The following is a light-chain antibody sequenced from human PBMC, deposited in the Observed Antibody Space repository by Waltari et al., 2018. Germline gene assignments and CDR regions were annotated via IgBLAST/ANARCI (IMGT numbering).Light chain of an antibody. Sequence: DIVMTQSPDSLAVSLGERATINCKSSQTILYRSNNKNYLAWYQQKPGQPPKLLIYWASTRESGGPDRFGGSGSGTHFTLTINSLQAEDVAVYYCQQYYNTPWTFGQGTKVEIK. CDR1: QTILYRSNNKNY. J-gene: IGKJ1*01. V-gene: IGKV4-1*01. CDR3: QQYYNTPWT. CDR2: WAS.